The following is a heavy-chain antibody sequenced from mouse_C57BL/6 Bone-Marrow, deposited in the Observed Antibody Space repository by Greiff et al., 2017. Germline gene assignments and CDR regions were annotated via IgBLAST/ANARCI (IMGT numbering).Heavy chain of an antibody. CDR2: IDPSDSYT. V-gene: IGHV1-59*01. J-gene: IGHJ1*03. Sequence: LKQPGAELVRPGTSVKLSCKASGYTFTSYWMHWVKQRPGQGLEWIGVIDPSDSYTNYNQKFKGKATLTVDTSSSTAYMQLSSLTSEDSAVYYCAREDYGSGYWYFDVWGTGTTVTVSS. CDR3: AREDYGSGYWYFDV. CDR1: GYTFTSYW. D-gene: IGHD1-1*01.